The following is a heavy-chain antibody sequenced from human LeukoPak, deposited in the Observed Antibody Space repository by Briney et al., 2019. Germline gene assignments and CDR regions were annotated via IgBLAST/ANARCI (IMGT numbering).Heavy chain of an antibody. D-gene: IGHD2-15*01. V-gene: IGHV3-30*18. CDR3: AKDLFPYCSGGSCYSSGYFDY. Sequence: PGRSLRPSCAASGFTFSSYGMHWVRQAPGKGLEWVAVISYDGSNKHYADSVKGRFTISRDNSKNTLYLQMNSLRAEDTAVYYCAKDLFPYCSGGSCYSSGYFDYWGQGTLVTVSS. CDR2: ISYDGSNK. J-gene: IGHJ4*02. CDR1: GFTFSSYG.